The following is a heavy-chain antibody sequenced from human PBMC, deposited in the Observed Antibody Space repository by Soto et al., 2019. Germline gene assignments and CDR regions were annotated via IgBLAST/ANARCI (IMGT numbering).Heavy chain of an antibody. CDR3: ARHQGPAAGNYGMDV. Sequence: GGSLRLSCAASGFTFRSYRMNWVRQAPGKGLEWVASISSSSSYIYYADSVKGRFTISRDKAKNSLFLQMNSLRAEDTALYYCARHQGPAAGNYGMDVWGRGTTVTVSS. CDR2: ISSSSSYI. J-gene: IGHJ6*02. D-gene: IGHD6-13*01. V-gene: IGHV3-21*01. CDR1: GFTFRSYR.